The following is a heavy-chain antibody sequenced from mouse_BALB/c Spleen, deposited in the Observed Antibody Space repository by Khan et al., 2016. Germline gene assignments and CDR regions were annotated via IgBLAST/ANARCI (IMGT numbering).Heavy chain of an antibody. Sequence: EVKLQESGPGLVKPSQSLSLTCTVTGYSITSDYAWNWIRQFPGNKLEWMGYISYSGSTSYNPSLKSRISITRDTSKNQFFLPLNSVTTEDTATYYCARGDDYSDRNYFDYWGQGTTLTVSS. CDR3: ARGDDYSDRNYFDY. D-gene: IGHD2-4*01. CDR1: GYSITSDYA. V-gene: IGHV3-2*02. CDR2: ISYSGST. J-gene: IGHJ2*01.